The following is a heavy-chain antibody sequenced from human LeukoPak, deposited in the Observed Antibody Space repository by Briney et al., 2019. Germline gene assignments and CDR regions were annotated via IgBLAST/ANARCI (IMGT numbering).Heavy chain of an antibody. CDR3: AKDYYDSSGYYYDWFDP. J-gene: IGHJ5*02. CDR2: IRGSGIST. D-gene: IGHD3-22*01. V-gene: IGHV3-23*01. Sequence: GGSLRLSCAASGFTFKSYDMSWVRQVPGKGLEWVSGIRGSGISTYYADSVKGQFTISRDNSKNTLYLQMNSLRAEDTAVYYCAKDYYDSSGYYYDWFDPWGQGTLVTVSS. CDR1: GFTFKSYD.